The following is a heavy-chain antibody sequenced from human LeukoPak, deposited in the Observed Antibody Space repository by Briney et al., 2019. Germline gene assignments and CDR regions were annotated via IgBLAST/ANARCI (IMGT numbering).Heavy chain of an antibody. CDR3: AKRGYCSSSSCQFYYYYGLDV. CDR1: GFTFSNYA. D-gene: IGHD2-15*01. Sequence: PGGSLRLSCAASGFTFSNYAMTWVRQPPGKGLEWVSAISGTGGGTYYAGSVKGRFTISRDNSKNTLYLQMNSLRAEDTALYYCAKRGYCSSSSCQFYYYYGLDVWGLGTTVTVSS. CDR2: ISGTGGGT. J-gene: IGHJ6*02. V-gene: IGHV3-23*01.